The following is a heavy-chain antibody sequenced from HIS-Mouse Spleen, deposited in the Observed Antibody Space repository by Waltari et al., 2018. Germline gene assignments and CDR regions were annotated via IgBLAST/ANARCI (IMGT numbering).Heavy chain of an antibody. Sequence: QVQLVESGGGVVQPGRSLRLSCAASGFTFSSYAMHWVRQAPGKGREGVAVKSYDGSNKYYADAVKGRFTISRDNSKNTLYLQMNSLRAEDTAVYYCARDHSGWYFDYWGQGTLVTVSS. CDR1: GFTFSSYA. V-gene: IGHV3-30-3*01. D-gene: IGHD6-19*01. CDR3: ARDHSGWYFDY. J-gene: IGHJ4*02. CDR2: KSYDGSNK.